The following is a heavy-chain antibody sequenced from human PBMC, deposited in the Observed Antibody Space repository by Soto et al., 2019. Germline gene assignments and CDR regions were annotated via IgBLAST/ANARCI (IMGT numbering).Heavy chain of an antibody. Sequence: QVQLVESGGDLVKPGGSLRLSCAASGFPFSDYYMSWIRQAPGKGLEWVASIGSSSSYTNYADSVNGRFTISRDNAKNSLYLQMNSLRTEDTAVYYCARSRPTGYYNYWGQGTLVTVSA. CDR3: ARSRPTGYYNY. CDR2: IGSSSSYT. V-gene: IGHV3-11*05. J-gene: IGHJ4*02. CDR1: GFPFSDYY. D-gene: IGHD3-9*01.